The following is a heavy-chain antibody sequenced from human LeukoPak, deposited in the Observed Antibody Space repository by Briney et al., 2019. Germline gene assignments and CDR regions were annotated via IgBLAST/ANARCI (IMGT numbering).Heavy chain of an antibody. D-gene: IGHD3-22*01. CDR3: AKENEYDSSGYYYSYFDY. CDR1: GFTFSSYG. Sequence: GGSLRLSCAASGFTFSSYGMSWVRQAPGKGLEWVSAISGRGGSTYYADSVKGRFTISRDNSKNTLYLQMNSLRAEDTAVYYCAKENEYDSSGYYYSYFDYWGQGTLVTVSS. CDR2: ISGRGGST. V-gene: IGHV3-23*01. J-gene: IGHJ4*02.